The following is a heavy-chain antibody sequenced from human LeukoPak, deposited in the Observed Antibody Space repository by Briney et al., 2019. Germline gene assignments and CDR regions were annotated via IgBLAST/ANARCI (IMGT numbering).Heavy chain of an antibody. J-gene: IGHJ4*02. Sequence: PGRSLRLSCAASGITFINHAMDWVRQAPGKGLEWVAVISYDGSNTYYADSVKGRFTISRDNSKSTLYLQMNSLRVEDTAVYYCAKGGPTGSNYFDFWGQGTLVTVSS. CDR1: GITFINHA. CDR3: AKGGPTGSNYFDF. CDR2: ISYDGSNT. V-gene: IGHV3-30-3*01. D-gene: IGHD1-26*01.